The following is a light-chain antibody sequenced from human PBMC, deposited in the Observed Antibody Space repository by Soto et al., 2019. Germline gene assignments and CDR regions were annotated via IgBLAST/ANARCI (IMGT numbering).Light chain of an antibody. CDR2: EGS. Sequence: QSALTQPASVSGSPGQSITISCTGTSSDVGSYKLVSWYRQYPGKAPKVMIYEGSKRPSGISNRFSGSKSGSTASLTISGLQAEDEADYFCFSYAGSSIWVFGGGTKVTVL. CDR1: SSDVGSYKL. V-gene: IGLV2-23*01. CDR3: FSYAGSSIWV. J-gene: IGLJ3*02.